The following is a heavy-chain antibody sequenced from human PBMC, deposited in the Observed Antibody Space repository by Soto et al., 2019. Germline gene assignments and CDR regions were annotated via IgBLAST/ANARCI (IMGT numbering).Heavy chain of an antibody. CDR3: VAPGAHIF. J-gene: IGHJ4*02. CDR2: IASAGDT. Sequence: EVQLVESGGGLVQPGGSLRLSCVVSGFTFSNYDMHWVRQATGKGLEWVSAIASAGDTYYADSVKGRFTISRENAGDSLFLQMSSLRVGDTAVYYCVAPGAHIFWGQGTLVTVSS. CDR1: GFTFSNYD. V-gene: IGHV3-13*04.